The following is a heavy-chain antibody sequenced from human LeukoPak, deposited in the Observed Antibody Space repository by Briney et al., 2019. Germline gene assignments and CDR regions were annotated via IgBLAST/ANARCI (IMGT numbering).Heavy chain of an antibody. Sequence: GGSLRLSCAASGFTFSSYAMSWVRQAPGKGLEWVSAISGSGGSTYYADSVKGRLTISRDNSKNTLYLQMNSLRAEDTAVYYCRNLGSSSWYAIYYYYYYMDVWGKGTTVTVSS. V-gene: IGHV3-23*01. D-gene: IGHD6-13*01. CDR2: ISGSGGST. J-gene: IGHJ6*03. CDR3: RNLGSSSWYAIYYYYYYMDV. CDR1: GFTFSSYA.